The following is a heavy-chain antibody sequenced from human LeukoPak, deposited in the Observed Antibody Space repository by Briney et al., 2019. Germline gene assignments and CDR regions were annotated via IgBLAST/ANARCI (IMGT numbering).Heavy chain of an antibody. CDR3: TRDRPNYYGTDGHYYRRNGDY. J-gene: IGHJ4*02. Sequence: GGSLRLSCAASEFTFSIYAMSWVRQAPGKGLEWVSSITSRGEDTWYAGSVKGRLTISRDNSKNTLYLQMNSLRAEDTAVYYCTRDRPNYYGTDGHYYRRNGDYWGQGTLVTVSS. CDR1: EFTFSIYA. CDR2: ITSRGEDT. V-gene: IGHV3-23*01. D-gene: IGHD3-22*01.